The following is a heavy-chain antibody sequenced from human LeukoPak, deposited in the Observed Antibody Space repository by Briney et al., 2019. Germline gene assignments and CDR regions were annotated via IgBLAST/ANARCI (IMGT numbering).Heavy chain of an antibody. CDR2: IIPIFGAA. V-gene: IGHV1-69*06. CDR1: GGTFSSYA. D-gene: IGHD4-17*01. J-gene: IGHJ4*02. CDR3: ARGHGDYAYYGY. Sequence: SVKVSCKASGGTFSSYAISWVRQAPGQGLEWMGGIIPIFGAANYAQKFQGRVTITADKSTSTAYMELSSLRSEDTAVYYCARGHGDYAYYGYWGQGTLVTVSS.